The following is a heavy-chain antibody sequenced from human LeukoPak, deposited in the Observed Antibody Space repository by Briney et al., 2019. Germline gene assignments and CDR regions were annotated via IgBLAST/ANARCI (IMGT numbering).Heavy chain of an antibody. D-gene: IGHD6-6*01. V-gene: IGHV3-11*01. CDR3: TSGSSSVGY. Sequence: GGSLRLSCAASGFIFSDYYMSRIRQVPGKGLEWVSYTSPTGTDTYYAQSVKGRFTIPRDNAKNSLSLHMNSLRAEDTAIYYCTSGSSSVGYWGQGTLVTVSS. CDR2: TSPTGTDT. CDR1: GFIFSDYY. J-gene: IGHJ4*02.